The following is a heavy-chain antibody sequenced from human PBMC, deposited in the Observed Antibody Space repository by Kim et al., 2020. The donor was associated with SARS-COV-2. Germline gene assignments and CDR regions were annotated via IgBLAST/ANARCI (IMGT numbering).Heavy chain of an antibody. V-gene: IGHV3-23*01. Sequence: GGSLRLSCAASGFTFSSYAMSWVRQAPGKGLEWVSAISGSGGSTYYADSVKGRFTISRDNSKNTLYLQMNSLRAEDTAVYYCAKEGGLGDFSGSSWFDPWGQGTLVTVSS. J-gene: IGHJ5*02. CDR3: AKEGGLGDFSGSSWFDP. CDR1: GFTFSSYA. D-gene: IGHD3-16*02. CDR2: ISGSGGST.